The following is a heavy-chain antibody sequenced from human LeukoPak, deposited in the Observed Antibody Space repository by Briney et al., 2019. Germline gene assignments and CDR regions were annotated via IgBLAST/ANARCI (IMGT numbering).Heavy chain of an antibody. CDR1: GGSISSYY. J-gene: IGHJ4*02. CDR3: ARAGLEMATIYYFDY. Sequence: PSETLSLTCTVSGGSISSYYWSWIRQPPGKGLEWIGYIYYSGSTNYNPSLKSRVTMSVDTSKNQFSLKLSSVTAADTAVYYCARAGLEMATIYYFDYWGQGTLVTVSS. V-gene: IGHV4-59*12. CDR2: IYYSGST. D-gene: IGHD5-24*01.